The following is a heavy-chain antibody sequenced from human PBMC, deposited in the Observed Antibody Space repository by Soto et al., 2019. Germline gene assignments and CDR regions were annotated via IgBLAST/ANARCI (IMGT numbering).Heavy chain of an antibody. Sequence: GGSLGLSCAASGFTFSSYAMSWVRQAPGKGLEWVSAISGSGGSTYYADSVKGRFTISRDNSKNTLYLQMNSLRAEDTAVYYCAKDGWIMVYATPRHYYCMHVRGPGTTLTVSS. CDR1: GFTFSSYA. J-gene: IGHJ6*02. V-gene: IGHV3-23*01. CDR3: AKDGWIMVYATPRHYYCMHV. CDR2: ISGSGGST. D-gene: IGHD2-8*01.